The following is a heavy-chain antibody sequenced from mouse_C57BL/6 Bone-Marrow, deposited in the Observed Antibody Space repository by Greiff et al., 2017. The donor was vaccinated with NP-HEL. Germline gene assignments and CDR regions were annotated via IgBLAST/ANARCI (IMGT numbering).Heavy chain of an antibody. CDR2: ISSGSSTI. J-gene: IGHJ2*01. D-gene: IGHD2-3*01. V-gene: IGHV5-17*01. Sequence: EVKLVESGGGLVKPGGSLKLSCAASGFTFSDYGMHWVRQAPEKGLEWVAYISSGSSTIYYADTVKGRFTISRDNAKNTLFLQMTSLRSEDTAMYYCAREIYDGCYAPEFDYWGQGTTLTVSS. CDR3: AREIYDGCYAPEFDY. CDR1: GFTFSDYG.